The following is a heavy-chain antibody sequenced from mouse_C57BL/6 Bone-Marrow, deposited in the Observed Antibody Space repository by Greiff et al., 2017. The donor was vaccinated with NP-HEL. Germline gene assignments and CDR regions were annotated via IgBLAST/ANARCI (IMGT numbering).Heavy chain of an antibody. V-gene: IGHV1-47*01. CDR3: ARKGGFAWFAY. CDR2: FHPYNDDT. Sequence: QVHVKQSGAELVKPGASVKMSCKASGYTFTTYPIEWMKQNHGKSLEWIGNFHPYNDDTKYNEKFKGKATLTVEKSSSTVYLELSRLASADSAVYYCARKGGFAWFAYWGQGTLVTVSA. D-gene: IGHD3-3*01. J-gene: IGHJ3*01. CDR1: GYTFTTYP.